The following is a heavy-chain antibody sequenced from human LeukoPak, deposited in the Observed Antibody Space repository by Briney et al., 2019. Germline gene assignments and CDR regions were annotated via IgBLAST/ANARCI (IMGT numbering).Heavy chain of an antibody. CDR2: IKQDGSEK. V-gene: IGHV3-7*01. CDR3: ARDYYGSGSRAPDY. CDR1: GFTFSSYG. D-gene: IGHD3-10*01. J-gene: IGHJ4*02. Sequence: GGSLRLSCAASGFTFSSYGMHWVRQAPGKGLEWVANIKQDGSEKYYVDSVKGRFTISRDNAKNSLYLQMNSLRAEDTAVYYCARDYYGSGSRAPDYWGQGTLVTVSS.